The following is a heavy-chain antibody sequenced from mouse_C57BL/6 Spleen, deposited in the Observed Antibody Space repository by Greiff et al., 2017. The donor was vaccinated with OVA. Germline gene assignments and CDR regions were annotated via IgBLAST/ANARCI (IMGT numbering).Heavy chain of an antibody. J-gene: IGHJ3*01. Sequence: QVQLQQPGAELVKPGASVKLSCKASGYTFTSYWMHWVKQRPGRGLEWIGRIDPISGGTEYNEKFKSKATLTVDKPSSTAYMQLSSLTSEDSAVYYCARGGYDGYYVPFAYWGQGTLVTVSA. CDR1: GYTFTSYW. V-gene: IGHV1-72*01. CDR2: IDPISGGT. D-gene: IGHD2-3*01. CDR3: ARGGYDGYYVPFAY.